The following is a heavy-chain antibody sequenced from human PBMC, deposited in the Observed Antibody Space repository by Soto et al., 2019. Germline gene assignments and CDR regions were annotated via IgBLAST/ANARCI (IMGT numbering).Heavy chain of an antibody. V-gene: IGHV3-7*01. Sequence: GSLRLSCAASGFTFSSYWMSWVRQAPGKGLEWVANIKQDGSEKYYVDSVKGRFTISRDNAKNSLYLQMNSLRAEDTAVYYCARASFSDFWSGYYYTDYYYYGMDVWGQGTTVTVSS. CDR1: GFTFSSYW. J-gene: IGHJ6*02. CDR3: ARASFSDFWSGYYYTDYYYYGMDV. CDR2: IKQDGSEK. D-gene: IGHD3-3*01.